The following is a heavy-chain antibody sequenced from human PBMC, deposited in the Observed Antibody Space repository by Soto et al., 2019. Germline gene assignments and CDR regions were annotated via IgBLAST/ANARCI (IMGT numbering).Heavy chain of an antibody. CDR2: ISGSGGST. D-gene: IGHD3-3*01. CDR1: GFTFSSYA. CDR3: AKTDFWSGYPWFDP. J-gene: IGHJ5*02. V-gene: IGHV3-23*01. Sequence: GGSLRLSCAASGFTFSSYAMSWVRQAPGKGLEWVSAISGSGGSTYYADSVKGRFTISRDNSKDTLYLQMNSLRAEDTAVYYCAKTDFWSGYPWFDPWGQGTLVTVSS.